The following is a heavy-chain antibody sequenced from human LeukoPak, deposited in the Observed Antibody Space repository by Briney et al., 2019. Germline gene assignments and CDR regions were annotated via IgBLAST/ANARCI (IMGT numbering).Heavy chain of an antibody. CDR2: ITPFNGNT. V-gene: IGHV1-45*02. Sequence: ASVKVSCKASGYTFTYRYLHWVRQAPGQALGWMGWITPFNGNTNYAQKFQDRVTITRDRSMSTAYMELSSLRSEDTAMYYCASQATNPGYYAFDIWGQGTMVTVSS. J-gene: IGHJ3*02. CDR3: ASQATNPGYYAFDI. CDR1: GYTFTYRY. D-gene: IGHD3-9*01.